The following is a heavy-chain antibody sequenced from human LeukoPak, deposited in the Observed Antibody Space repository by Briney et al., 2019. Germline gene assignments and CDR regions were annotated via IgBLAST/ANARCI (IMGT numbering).Heavy chain of an antibody. J-gene: IGHJ4*02. CDR1: GFAFSSYS. CDR3: ARDLRLRGPTGGY. V-gene: IGHV3-48*02. CDR2: ISSSSSTI. D-gene: IGHD4-17*01. Sequence: GGSLRLSCAASGFAFSSYSMHWVRQAPGKGLEWVSYISSSSSTIYYADSVKGRFTISRDNAKNSLYLQMNSLRDEDTAVYYCARDLRLRGPTGGYWRQGTLVTVSS.